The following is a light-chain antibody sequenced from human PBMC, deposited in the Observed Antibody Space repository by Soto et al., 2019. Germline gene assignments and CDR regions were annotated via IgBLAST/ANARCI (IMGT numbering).Light chain of an antibody. Sequence: QSALTQPASVSGSPGQSITISCTGTSSDVGGYNSVSWYQQHPGKAPKLMIYEVSNRPSGVSNRFSGSKSGNTASLTISGLQAEDEADYCCSSYTNSSTLLYVFGTGTKLTVL. V-gene: IGLV2-14*01. CDR1: SSDVGGYNS. CDR2: EVS. CDR3: SSYTNSSTLLYV. J-gene: IGLJ1*01.